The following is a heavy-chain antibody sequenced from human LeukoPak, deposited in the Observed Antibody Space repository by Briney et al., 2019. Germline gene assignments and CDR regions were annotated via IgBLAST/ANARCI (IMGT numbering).Heavy chain of an antibody. CDR1: GGSLSSTNDY. D-gene: IGHD3-10*01. CDR3: ARHGPNITWFGP. CDR2: LYYSETT. J-gene: IGHJ5*02. V-gene: IGHV4-39*01. Sequence: SETLSLTCTVSGGSLSSTNDYWAWIRQPPGQGLEWIGTLYYSETTYYNPSLKSRVTISGDTSKNQFSLKLSSVTAADTAIYYCARHGPNITWFGPWGQGTLVTVSS.